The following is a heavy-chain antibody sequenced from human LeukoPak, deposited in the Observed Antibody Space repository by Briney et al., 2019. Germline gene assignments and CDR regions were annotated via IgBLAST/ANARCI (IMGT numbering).Heavy chain of an antibody. Sequence: SETLSLTCTVSGGSISSYYWSWIRQPPGKGLEWIGSMFYRGNTYYNPSLKSRVTISLDTSKDQFSLKLSSVTAADTAIYYCARDEHSTQFDNWGQGTLVTVSS. CDR3: ARDEHSTQFDN. D-gene: IGHD6-13*01. J-gene: IGHJ5*02. CDR1: GGSISSYY. V-gene: IGHV4-59*12. CDR2: MFYRGNT.